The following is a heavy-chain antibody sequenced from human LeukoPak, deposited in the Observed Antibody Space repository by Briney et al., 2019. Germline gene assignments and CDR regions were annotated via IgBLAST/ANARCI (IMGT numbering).Heavy chain of an antibody. CDR3: ARGGSYCSSTSCYHRWMAFDI. CDR2: IYTSGST. V-gene: IGHV4-4*09. D-gene: IGHD2-2*01. J-gene: IGHJ3*02. Sequence: SETLSLTCTASGGSISSYYWTWIRQPPGKGLEWIGYIYTSGSTNYNPSLKGRVTISVDTSKNQFSLKLSSVTAADTAVYYCARGGSYCSSTSCYHRWMAFDIWGQGTMVTVSS. CDR1: GGSISSYY.